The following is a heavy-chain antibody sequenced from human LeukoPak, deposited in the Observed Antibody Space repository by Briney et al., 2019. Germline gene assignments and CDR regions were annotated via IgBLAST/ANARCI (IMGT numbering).Heavy chain of an antibody. Sequence: SQTLSLTCTVSGGSISSAGYYWSWIRQPPGKGLEWIGYIYHSGSTYYNPSLKSRVTISVDRSKNQFSLKLSSVTAADTAVYYCALAVAAIGVAFDIWGQGTMVTVPS. CDR1: GGSISSAGYY. J-gene: IGHJ3*02. CDR2: IYHSGST. CDR3: ALAVAAIGVAFDI. V-gene: IGHV4-30-2*01. D-gene: IGHD6-19*01.